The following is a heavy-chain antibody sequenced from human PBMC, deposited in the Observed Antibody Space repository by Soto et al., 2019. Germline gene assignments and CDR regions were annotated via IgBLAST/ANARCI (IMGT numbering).Heavy chain of an antibody. CDR3: ASNSKEAHYGMDV. Sequence: QVQLVESGGGVVQPGRSLRLSCAASGFTFSSYAMHWVRQAPGKGLEWVAVISYDGSNKYYADSVKGRFTISRDNSKNTLYLEKTILKAEDTAVYYCASNSKEAHYGMDVWGQGTTVTVSS. J-gene: IGHJ6*02. CDR1: GFTFSSYA. D-gene: IGHD4-4*01. CDR2: ISYDGSNK. V-gene: IGHV3-30-3*01.